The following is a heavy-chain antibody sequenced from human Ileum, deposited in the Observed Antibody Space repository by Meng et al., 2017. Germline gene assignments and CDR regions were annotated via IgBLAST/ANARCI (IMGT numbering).Heavy chain of an antibody. CDR3: ARTYNTPFFDS. Sequence: QVSGPGLVGPSDTLSLSCTVSGASVNFGLYFWSWIRQSPGKTLEWIGHTYYTGLTNYNPSLKSRVAISLDASKNQFSLKLNSVSAADSAVYFCARTYNTPFFDSWGQGTLVTVSS. V-gene: IGHV4-61*01. CDR1: GASVNFGLYF. D-gene: IGHD1-14*01. CDR2: TYYTGLT. J-gene: IGHJ4*02.